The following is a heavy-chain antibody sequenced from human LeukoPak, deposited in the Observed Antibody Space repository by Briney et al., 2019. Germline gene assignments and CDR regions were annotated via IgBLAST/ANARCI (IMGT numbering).Heavy chain of an antibody. CDR3: TRDSPGYGAYDFD. Sequence: PGGSLRLSCAVSGITFNTAWVSWVRQAPGKGLEWVGNINEDESKEYYMDSVKGRFTISRDNAKNSLYLQMNSLRAEDTAVYYCTRDSPGYGAYDFDWGQGTLVTVSS. J-gene: IGHJ4*02. CDR1: GITFNTAW. V-gene: IGHV3-7*04. CDR2: INEDESKE. D-gene: IGHD5-12*01.